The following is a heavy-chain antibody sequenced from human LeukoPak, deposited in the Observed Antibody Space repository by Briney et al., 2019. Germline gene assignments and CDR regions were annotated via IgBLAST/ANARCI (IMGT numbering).Heavy chain of an antibody. D-gene: IGHD3-22*01. V-gene: IGHV3-33*08. J-gene: IGHJ4*02. CDR1: GFTFSPYW. Sequence: GSLRLSCAASGFTFSPYWMHWVRQVPGKGLEWVAVIWYDGSNKYYADSVKGRFTISRDNSKNTLYLQMPSLRAEDTAVYYCARDKDLYYYDSSGYYSKPYYFDYWGQGTLVTVSS. CDR2: IWYDGSNK. CDR3: ARDKDLYYYDSSGYYSKPYYFDY.